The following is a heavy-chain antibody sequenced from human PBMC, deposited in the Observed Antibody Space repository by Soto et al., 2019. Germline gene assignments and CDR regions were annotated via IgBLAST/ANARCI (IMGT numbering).Heavy chain of an antibody. J-gene: IGHJ5*02. CDR3: AKDRRGSSSGRRVGYNWFDP. D-gene: IGHD6-19*01. V-gene: IGHV3-23*01. Sequence: GGSLRLSCAASGFTFSSYAMSWVRQAPGKWLEWVSAISGSGGSTYYADSVKGRFTISRDNSKNTLYLQMNSLRAEDTAVYYCAKDRRGSSSGRRVGYNWFDPWGQGXLVTVYS. CDR1: GFTFSSYA. CDR2: ISGSGGST.